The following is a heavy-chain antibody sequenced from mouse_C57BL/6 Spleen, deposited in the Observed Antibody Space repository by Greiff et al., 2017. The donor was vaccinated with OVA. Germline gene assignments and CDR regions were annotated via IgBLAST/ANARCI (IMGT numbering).Heavy chain of an antibody. Sequence: VQLQQSGPGLVQPSQSLSITCTVSGFSLTSYGVHWVRQSPGKGLEWLGVIWSGGSTDYNAAFISRLSISKDNSKCQVFFKMNSLQADDTAIYYCARNVNYGSSYWYFDVWGKGTTVTVSS. J-gene: IGHJ1*03. V-gene: IGHV2-2*01. CDR2: IWSGGST. CDR1: GFSLTSYG. D-gene: IGHD1-1*01. CDR3: ARNVNYGSSYWYFDV.